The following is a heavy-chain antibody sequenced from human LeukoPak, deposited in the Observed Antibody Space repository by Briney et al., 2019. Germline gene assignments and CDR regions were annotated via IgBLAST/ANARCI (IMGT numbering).Heavy chain of an antibody. CDR2: IRGDGGDT. D-gene: IGHD3-10*01. Sequence: GGSLRLSCTASGFTFSNYWMHWVRQAPGKGLVWVSRIRGDGGDTNYADSVKGRFTVSRDNAKNTLYLQMNSLTTEDTAVYFCARDRDLGSGSSDYWGQGTLVTVSS. CDR1: GFTFSNYW. J-gene: IGHJ4*02. CDR3: ARDRDLGSGSSDY. V-gene: IGHV3-74*01.